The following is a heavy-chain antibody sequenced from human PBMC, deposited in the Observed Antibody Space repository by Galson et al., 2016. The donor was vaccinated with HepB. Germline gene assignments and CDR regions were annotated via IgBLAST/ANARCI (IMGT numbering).Heavy chain of an antibody. CDR3: AVVGDVSRH. D-gene: IGHD2-21*01. CDR1: GFTVSASS. V-gene: IGHV3-66*01. CDR2: IHRGGGT. J-gene: IGHJ4*02. Sequence: LRLSCAASGFTVSASSMTWVRQAPGKGLEWVSTIHRGGGTYYTYSVKGRFTIARDSSKNTLYLQMSSLKVEDTAVYYCAVVGDVSRHWGQGTLVTVSS.